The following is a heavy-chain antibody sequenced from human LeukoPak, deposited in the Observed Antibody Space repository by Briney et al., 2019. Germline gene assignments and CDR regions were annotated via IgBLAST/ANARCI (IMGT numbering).Heavy chain of an antibody. CDR2: IYYSGST. V-gene: IGHV4-59*08. J-gene: IGHJ1*01. D-gene: IGHD1-26*01. Sequence: SETLSLTCAVYGGSFSGYYWSWIRQPPGKGLEWIGYIYYSGSTNYNPSLKSRVTISVDTSKNQFSLKLSSVTAADTAVYYCARHWSGSYPEYFQHWGQGTLVTVSS. CDR3: ARHWSGSYPEYFQH. CDR1: GGSFSGYY.